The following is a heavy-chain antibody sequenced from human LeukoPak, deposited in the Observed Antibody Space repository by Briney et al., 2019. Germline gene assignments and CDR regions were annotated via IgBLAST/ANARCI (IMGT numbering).Heavy chain of an antibody. D-gene: IGHD3-10*01. CDR2: VNPNSGHS. CDR1: GYTFTSSD. V-gene: IGHV1-8*01. Sequence: ASVKVSCKASGYTFTSSDINWVRQAAGQGLEWMGWVNPNSGHSGSAQKFQGRVTMTRNTSISTAYMELSSLRSEDTAAYYCVRLYYYGSGSFPYWGQGTLVTVSS. CDR3: VRLYYYGSGSFPY. J-gene: IGHJ4*02.